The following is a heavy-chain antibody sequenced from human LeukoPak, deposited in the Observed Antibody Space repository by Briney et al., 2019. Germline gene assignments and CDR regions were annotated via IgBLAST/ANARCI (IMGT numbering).Heavy chain of an antibody. CDR3: ARDSSTWYSDYYYYMDV. V-gene: IGHV1-2*02. J-gene: IGHJ6*03. CDR1: GFMFTAYY. D-gene: IGHD2/OR15-2a*01. CDR2: FNPKSGDT. Sequence: ASVKVPCKTSGFMFTAYYIHWVRQVPGQGLEWMGWFNPKSGDTNYPQKFQGRVTMTGDTSTSTAYMELSSLRSDDTARYFCARDSSTWYSDYYYYMDVWGKGTTVTVSS.